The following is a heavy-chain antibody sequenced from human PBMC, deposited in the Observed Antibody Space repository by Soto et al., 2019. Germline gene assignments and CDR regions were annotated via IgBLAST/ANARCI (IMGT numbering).Heavy chain of an antibody. CDR2: IFPIFGTA. D-gene: IGHD6-19*01. J-gene: IGHJ6*02. CDR3: ARDSIAVAGTVGSDYYYYGMDV. CDR1: GGTFSSYA. Sequence: SVKVSCKASGGTFSSYAISWVRQAPGQGLECMVGIFPIFGTANYAQKFQGRVTITADKSTSTAYMELSSLRSEDTAVYYCARDSIAVAGTVGSDYYYYGMDVWGQGTTVTVSS. V-gene: IGHV1-69*06.